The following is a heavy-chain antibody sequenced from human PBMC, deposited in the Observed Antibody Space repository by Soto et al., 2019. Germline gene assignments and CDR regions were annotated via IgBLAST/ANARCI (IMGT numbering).Heavy chain of an antibody. CDR2: TNQDGNEK. D-gene: IGHD5-12*01. CDR1: GFLFSGYA. J-gene: IGHJ5*02. Sequence: GGSLRLSCEVSGFLFSGYAMTWVRQAPGKGLEWVANTNQDGNEKYYVDSVKGRFTISRDNAKNSLFLHMNSLKGEDTALYYCARDRRPGIYSGYETWGQGTPVTVSS. CDR3: ARDRRPGIYSGYET. V-gene: IGHV3-7*01.